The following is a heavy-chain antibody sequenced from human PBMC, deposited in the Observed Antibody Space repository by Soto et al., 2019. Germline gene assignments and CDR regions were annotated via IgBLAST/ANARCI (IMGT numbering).Heavy chain of an antibody. CDR1: GFIFSSYW. CDR3: ARDSLDVVVAATDRNWFDP. V-gene: IGHV3-74*01. D-gene: IGHD2-15*01. Sequence: GGSLRLSCAASGFIFSSYWMHWVRQAPGKGLVWVSRINSDGSSTSYADSVKGRFTISRDNAKNTLYLQMNSLRAEDTAVYYCARDSLDVVVAATDRNWFDPWGQGTLVTVSS. J-gene: IGHJ5*02. CDR2: INSDGSST.